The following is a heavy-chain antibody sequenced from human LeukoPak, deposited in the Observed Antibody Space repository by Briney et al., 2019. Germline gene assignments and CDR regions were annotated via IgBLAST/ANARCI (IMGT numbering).Heavy chain of an antibody. CDR3: ARVQSSQWSIGSSWTKYNWFDP. J-gene: IGHJ5*02. V-gene: IGHV1-3*01. D-gene: IGHD6-13*01. CDR2: INAGNGNT. Sequence: VSVKVSCKASGYTFTSYAMHWVRQAPGQRLEWMGWINAGNGNTKYSQKFQGRVTITRDTSASTAYMELSSLRSEDTAVYYCARVQSSQWSIGSSWTKYNWFDPWGQGTLVTVSS. CDR1: GYTFTSYA.